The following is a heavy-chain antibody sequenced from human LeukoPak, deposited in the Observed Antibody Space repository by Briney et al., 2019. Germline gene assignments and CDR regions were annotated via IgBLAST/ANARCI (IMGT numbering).Heavy chain of an antibody. V-gene: IGHV1-69*13. CDR1: GYTFTSYG. D-gene: IGHD3-22*01. J-gene: IGHJ4*02. CDR3: ARNGLNYYDSSGYYYSPYY. Sequence: SVKVSCKASGYTFTSYGISWVRQAPGQGLEWMGGIIPIFGTANYAQKFQGRVTITADESTSTAYMELSSLRSEDTAVYYCARNGLNYYDSSGYYYSPYYWGQGTLVTVSS. CDR2: IIPIFGTA.